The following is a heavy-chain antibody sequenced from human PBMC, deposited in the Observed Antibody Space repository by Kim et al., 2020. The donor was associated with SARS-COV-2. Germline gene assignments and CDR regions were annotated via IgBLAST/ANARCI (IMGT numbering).Heavy chain of an antibody. Sequence: YADSVKGLFTISRDNSKNTLYLQMNSLRAEDTAVYYCAKVGIAVAPSRDDWGQGTLVTVSS. CDR3: AKVGIAVAPSRDD. D-gene: IGHD6-19*01. V-gene: IGHV3-23*01. J-gene: IGHJ4*02.